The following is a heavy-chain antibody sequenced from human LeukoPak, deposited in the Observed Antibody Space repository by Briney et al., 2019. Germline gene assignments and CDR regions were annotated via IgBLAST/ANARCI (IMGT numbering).Heavy chain of an antibody. Sequence: GGSLRLSCAAFGFTFSSYAMSWVRQAPGMGLEWVSAISGSGGSTYYADSVKGRFTISRDNSKNTLYLQMNSLRAEDTAVYYCAKDPLAAAGTNFDYWGQGTLVTVSS. V-gene: IGHV3-23*01. D-gene: IGHD6-13*01. CDR1: GFTFSSYA. CDR3: AKDPLAAAGTNFDY. CDR2: ISGSGGST. J-gene: IGHJ4*02.